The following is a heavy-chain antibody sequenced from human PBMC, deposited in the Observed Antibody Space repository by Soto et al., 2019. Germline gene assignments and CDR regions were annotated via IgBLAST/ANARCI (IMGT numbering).Heavy chain of an antibody. CDR1: GFSFTTTRMG. D-gene: IGHD1-1*01. CDR2: IYWDGES. Sequence: QITLKEAGPTLVKPTETLTLTCTFSGFSFTTTRMGVGWTRQPPGKPLEWLAIIYWDGESRYNPLLRRRLTLTEATSKNQVVLTMTNMDPKDPATYYCAHRDSTGTTTYFDSWGQGIPVTVAS. V-gene: IGHV2-5*02. J-gene: IGHJ4*02. CDR3: AHRDSTGTTTYFDS.